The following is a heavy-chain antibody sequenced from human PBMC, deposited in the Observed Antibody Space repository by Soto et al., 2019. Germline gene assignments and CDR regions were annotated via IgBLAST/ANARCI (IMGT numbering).Heavy chain of an antibody. CDR1: AFTFSSYW. CDR3: ARYYDGSGNSDAFDI. J-gene: IGHJ3*02. CDR2: IKEDGSEK. Sequence: GGSLRLSCAASAFTFSSYWMTWVRQAPGKGLEWVTNIKEDGSEKFYVDSVRGRFTISRDNAKNSLFLDMNSLRAEDTAMYYCARYYDGSGNSDAFDIWGQGTMVTVSS. D-gene: IGHD3-22*01. V-gene: IGHV3-7*03.